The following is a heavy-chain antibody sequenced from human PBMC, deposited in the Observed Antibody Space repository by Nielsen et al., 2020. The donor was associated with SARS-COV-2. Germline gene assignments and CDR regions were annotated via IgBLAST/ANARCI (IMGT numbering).Heavy chain of an antibody. CDR2: ISSSSSYI. D-gene: IGHD5/OR15-5a*01. CDR1: GFTFSSYS. Sequence: GESLKISCAASGFTFSSYSMNWVRQAPGKGLEWVSSISSSSSYIYYADSVKGRFTISRDNAKNSLYLQKNSLRAEDTAVYYCARDHSVCDHHYFYYWGQGTLVTVSS. V-gene: IGHV3-21*01. CDR3: ARDHSVCDHHYFYY. J-gene: IGHJ4*02.